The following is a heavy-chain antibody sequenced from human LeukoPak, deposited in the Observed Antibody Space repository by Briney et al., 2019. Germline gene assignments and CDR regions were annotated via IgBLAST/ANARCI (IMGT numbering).Heavy chain of an antibody. CDR2: IIHSGST. Sequence: KSSETLSLTCGVYGGSFSGYYWTWIRQLPGMGLEWIAEIIHSGSTNYNPSLTGRVTLSVDTSKNQFSLQLSSVTAADTAVYYCARGILVTVYAAFDYWGQGSLVTVSS. D-gene: IGHD2-8*01. CDR1: GGSFSGYY. CDR3: ARGILVTVYAAFDY. V-gene: IGHV4-34*01. J-gene: IGHJ4*02.